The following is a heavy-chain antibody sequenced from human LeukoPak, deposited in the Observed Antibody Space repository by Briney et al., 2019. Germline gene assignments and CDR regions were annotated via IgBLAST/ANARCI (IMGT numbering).Heavy chain of an antibody. V-gene: IGHV3-23*01. Sequence: QTGGSLRLSCAVSGFTFSSYAMTWVRQAPGKGLEWVSTISGSGDTTYYAGSVEGRFTISRDNSKNTLFLQMTSLRVEDTAVYYCARSYDFSSGYYQYFFDYWGQGTLVTVSS. CDR3: ARSYDFSSGYYQYFFDY. J-gene: IGHJ4*02. CDR1: GFTFSSYA. CDR2: ISGSGDTT. D-gene: IGHD3-3*01.